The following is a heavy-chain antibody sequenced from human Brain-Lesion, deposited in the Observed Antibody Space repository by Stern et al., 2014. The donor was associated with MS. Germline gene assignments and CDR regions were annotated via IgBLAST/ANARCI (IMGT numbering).Heavy chain of an antibody. Sequence: QVQLQESGPGLVKPSETLSLTCTVSGGSITSSSYYWGWIRQPPGRGLEYIGTVYYTGSTFYDPSLKSRVTISVDTSKNQVDLKLPSVTAADTAVYYCVRPDIMGTIWNWGQGTLVTVSS. V-gene: IGHV4-39*01. CDR2: VYYTGST. J-gene: IGHJ4*02. CDR3: VRPDIMGTIWN. CDR1: GGSITSSSYY. D-gene: IGHD1-26*01.